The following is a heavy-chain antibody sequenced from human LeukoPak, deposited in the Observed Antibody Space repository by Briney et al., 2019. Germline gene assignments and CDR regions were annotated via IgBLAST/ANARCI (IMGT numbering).Heavy chain of an antibody. Sequence: GESLKISGKGSGYSFTIYCIGWVRQMPGKGLEWMGIIYPGDSDTRYSPSFQGQVTISADKSISPAYLQWSSLKASDTAMYYCARRVVTPNYYYYMDVWGKGTTVTVSS. CDR3: ARRVVTPNYYYYMDV. J-gene: IGHJ6*03. CDR1: GYSFTIYC. D-gene: IGHD4-23*01. CDR2: IYPGDSDT. V-gene: IGHV5-51*01.